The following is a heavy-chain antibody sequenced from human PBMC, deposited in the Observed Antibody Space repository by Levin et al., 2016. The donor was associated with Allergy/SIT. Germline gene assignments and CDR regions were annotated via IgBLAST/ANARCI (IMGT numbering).Heavy chain of an antibody. V-gene: IGHV3-23*01. CDR2: ISGSGGST. CDR3: AKRRVRGEYQPLLYFDY. Sequence: VRQMPGKGLEWVSAISGSGGSTYYADSVKGRFTISRDNSKNTLYLQMNSLRAEDTAVYYCAKRRVRGEYQPLLYFDYWGQGTLVTVSS. D-gene: IGHD2-2*01. J-gene: IGHJ4*02.